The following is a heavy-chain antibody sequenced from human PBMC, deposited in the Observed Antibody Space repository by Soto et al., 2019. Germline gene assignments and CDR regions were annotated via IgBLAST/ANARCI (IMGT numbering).Heavy chain of an antibody. CDR2: IYYSGST. CDR3: ARGGIQLWLHHYYRMDV. Sequence: SETLSLTCTVSGGSISSGGYYWSWIRQHPGKGLEWIGYIYYSGSTYYNPSLKSRVTISVDTSKSQFSLKLSSVTAADTAVYYCARGGIQLWLHHYYRMDVWGQGTTVTVSS. J-gene: IGHJ6*02. CDR1: GGSISSGGYY. D-gene: IGHD5-18*01. V-gene: IGHV4-31*03.